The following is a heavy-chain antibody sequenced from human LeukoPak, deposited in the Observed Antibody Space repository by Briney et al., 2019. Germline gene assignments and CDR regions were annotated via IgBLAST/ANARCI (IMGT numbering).Heavy chain of an antibody. CDR3: ARIPITMVRRAAPFWWYFDL. J-gene: IGHJ2*01. D-gene: IGHD3-10*01. CDR2: INHSGST. CDR1: GGSFSGYY. Sequence: SETLSLTCAVYGGSFSGYYWSWIRQPPGKGLEWVGEINHSGSTNYNPSLKSRVTISVDTSKNQFSLKLSSVTAADTAVYYCARIPITMVRRAAPFWWYFDLWGRGTLVTVSS. V-gene: IGHV4-34*01.